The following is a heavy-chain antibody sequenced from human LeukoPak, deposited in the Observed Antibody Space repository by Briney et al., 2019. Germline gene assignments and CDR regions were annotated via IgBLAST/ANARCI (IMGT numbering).Heavy chain of an antibody. J-gene: IGHJ3*02. D-gene: IGHD3-10*01. CDR1: GGSISSYY. CDR2: IYYSGST. Sequence: KPSETLSLTCTVSGGSISSYYWSWIRQPPGKGLEWIGYIYYSGSTNYNPSLKSRVTISVDTSKNQFSLKLSSVTAADTAVYYCARVVRGVDGAFDIWGQGTMVTVSS. V-gene: IGHV4-59*01. CDR3: ARVVRGVDGAFDI.